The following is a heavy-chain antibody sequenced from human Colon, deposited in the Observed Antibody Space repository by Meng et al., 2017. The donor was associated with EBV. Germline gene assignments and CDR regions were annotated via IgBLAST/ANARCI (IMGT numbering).Heavy chain of an antibody. CDR1: GFTFSKYA. CDR3: AKTLYGGIDY. D-gene: IGHD1-26*01. Sequence: ELQVLESGGGLVQPGGSLSLSCAASGFTFSKYAMSWVRQAPGKGLEWVSGISGNDGSTSYAGSVKGRFTISRDNSKNTLCLQMDSLRGEDTAVYYCAKTLYGGIDYWGQGTLVTVSS. V-gene: IGHV3-23*01. J-gene: IGHJ4*02. CDR2: ISGNDGST.